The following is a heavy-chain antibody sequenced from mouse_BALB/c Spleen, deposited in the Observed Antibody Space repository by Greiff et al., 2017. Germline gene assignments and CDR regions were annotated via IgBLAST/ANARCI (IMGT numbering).Heavy chain of an antibody. CDR2: IDPANGNT. Sequence: VTLKESGAELVKPGASVKLSCTASGFNIKDTYMHWVKQRPEQGLEWIGRIDPANGNTKYDPKFQGKATITADTSSNTAYLQLSSLTSEDTAVYYCAYYCGSRCAVDYGGQGTSVSVSS. J-gene: IGHJ4*01. CDR3: AYYCGSRCAVDY. CDR1: GFNIKDTY. V-gene: IGHV14-3*02. D-gene: IGHD1-1*01.